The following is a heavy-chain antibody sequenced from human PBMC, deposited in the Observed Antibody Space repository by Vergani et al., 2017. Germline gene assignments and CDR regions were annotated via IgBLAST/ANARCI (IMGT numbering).Heavy chain of an antibody. V-gene: IGHV3-74*01. CDR2: MNGDGDTI. J-gene: IGHJ6*02. CDR1: GFTFNEYW. CDR3: ARANPRNCGYDYLYYYHAMVG. D-gene: IGHD5-12*01. Sequence: EVELVESGGGLVQPGGSLRLSCAASGFTFNEYWMHWARQVPGKGLVWVSGMNGDGDTISYADSVKGRFTISRDNAKNTLFLQMNSLSAGDTAVYYCARANPRNCGYDYLYYYHAMVGWGQGTTVTVSS.